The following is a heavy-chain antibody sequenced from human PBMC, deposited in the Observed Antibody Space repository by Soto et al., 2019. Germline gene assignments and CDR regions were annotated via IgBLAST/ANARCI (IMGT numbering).Heavy chain of an antibody. V-gene: IGHV1-18*01. Sequence: QVQLVQSGAEVKKPGASVKVSCKTPGNFCSKYGISWVRQAPGQGLEWMGWINGNTGSTNYAQKVGGRVTTTTDTFTGMVYMELSSLTSDDTAIYYCGRDGDQWDQRDLDYWGQGTLVSV. CDR1: GNFCSKYG. D-gene: IGHD1-26*01. J-gene: IGHJ4*02. CDR2: INGNTGST. CDR3: GRDGDQWDQRDLDY.